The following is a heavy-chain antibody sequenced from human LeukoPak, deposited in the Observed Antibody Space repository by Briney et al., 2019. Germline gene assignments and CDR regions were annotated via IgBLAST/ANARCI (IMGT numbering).Heavy chain of an antibody. CDR2: ISSSSSYI. V-gene: IGHV3-21*01. Sequence: GGSLRLSCAASGFTFSSYSMNWVRQAPGKGLEWVSSISSSSSYIYYADSVKGRFTISRDNAKNSLYLQMNSLKAEDTAVYYCARERSGSYVGSGDYWGQGTLVTVSS. CDR3: ARERSGSYVGSGDY. CDR1: GFTFSSYS. D-gene: IGHD1-26*01. J-gene: IGHJ4*02.